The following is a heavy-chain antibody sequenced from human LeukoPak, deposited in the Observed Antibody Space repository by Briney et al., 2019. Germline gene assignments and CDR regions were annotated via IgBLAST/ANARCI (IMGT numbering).Heavy chain of an antibody. D-gene: IGHD6-6*01. CDR1: GFTFSSFG. CDR3: ARSRGGSSSGVGDNFDY. V-gene: IGHV3-33*01. J-gene: IGHJ4*02. Sequence: PGRSLRLSCAASGFTFSSFGMHWVRQAPGKGLEWVAVVWYDGSKEYYADPVKGRFTISRDSSKNMLYLQMNSLTAEDTAVYYCARSRGGSSSGVGDNFDYWGQGTLVTVSS. CDR2: VWYDGSKE.